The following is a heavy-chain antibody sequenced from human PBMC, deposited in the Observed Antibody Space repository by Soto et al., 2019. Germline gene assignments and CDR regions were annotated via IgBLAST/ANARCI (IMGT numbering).Heavy chain of an antibody. D-gene: IGHD1-26*01. Sequence: SENLCSPCDVDGGTFCGYIWTRIRQTSGRGLQWIGQINHSGSANYNPSLKSRVTISVHTSNSQFSLELSSVTAADTAVYYCARGLITGSKYSGGWYYFDSWGQGTQVTVS. CDR2: INHSGSA. CDR1: GGTFCGYI. J-gene: IGHJ4*02. V-gene: IGHV4-34*01. CDR3: ARGLITGSKYSGGWYYFDS.